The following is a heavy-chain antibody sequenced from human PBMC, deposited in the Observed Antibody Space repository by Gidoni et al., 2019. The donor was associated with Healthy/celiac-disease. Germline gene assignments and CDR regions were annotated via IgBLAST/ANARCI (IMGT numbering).Heavy chain of an antibody. CDR1: GGSFSGYY. CDR2: INHSGST. J-gene: IGHJ5*02. Sequence: QVQLQQWGAGLLKPSETLSLTCAVYGGSFSGYYWSWIRQPPGKGLEWIGEINHSGSTNYNPSLKSRVTISVDTSKNQFSLKLSSVTAADTAVYYCARGGGIVVVVATWGRNWFDPWGQGTLVTVSS. V-gene: IGHV4-34*01. D-gene: IGHD2-15*01. CDR3: ARGGGIVVVVATWGRNWFDP.